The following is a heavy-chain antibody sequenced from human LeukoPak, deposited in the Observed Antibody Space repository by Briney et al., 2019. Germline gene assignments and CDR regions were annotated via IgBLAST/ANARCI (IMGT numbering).Heavy chain of an antibody. J-gene: IGHJ3*02. CDR3: AGESYCSGGSCYSGRAFDI. CDR1: GFTFSSYW. V-gene: IGHV3-74*01. Sequence: GGSLRLSCAASGFTFSSYWMHWVRQAPGKGLVWVSRINTDGSSTTYADSVKGRFTISRDSAKNTLYLQMNSLRAEDTAVYYCAGESYCSGGSCYSGRAFDIWGQGTMVTVSS. D-gene: IGHD2-15*01. CDR2: INTDGSST.